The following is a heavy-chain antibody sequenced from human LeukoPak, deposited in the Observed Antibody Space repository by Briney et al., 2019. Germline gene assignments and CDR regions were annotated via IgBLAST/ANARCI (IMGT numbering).Heavy chain of an antibody. V-gene: IGHV3-7*01. CDR1: GFIFSKYW. D-gene: IGHD4-23*01. Sequence: GGSLRLSCAASGFIFSKYWMTWARQAPGKWLEWVANIKQDGSEKYYVDSVKGRFTISRDDAKNSVYLQMNSLRAEDTALYYCARDSHGGDYWGQGTLVTVSS. J-gene: IGHJ4*02. CDR2: IKQDGSEK. CDR3: ARDSHGGDY.